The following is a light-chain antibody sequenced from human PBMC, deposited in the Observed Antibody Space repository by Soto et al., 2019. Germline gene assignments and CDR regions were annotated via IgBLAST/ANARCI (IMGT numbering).Light chain of an antibody. CDR3: QQYFRWPPST. Sequence: EVLMTQSPATLSVSPGDRVTLSCRASLSVSSDLAWYQQKPGQAPTLLIYGASIRATGVPARFSGSGSGTDFTLTIDSLRSDDVADYYCQQYFRWPPSTFGQGTKVEI. CDR2: GAS. CDR1: LSVSSD. J-gene: IGKJ1*01. V-gene: IGKV3-15*01.